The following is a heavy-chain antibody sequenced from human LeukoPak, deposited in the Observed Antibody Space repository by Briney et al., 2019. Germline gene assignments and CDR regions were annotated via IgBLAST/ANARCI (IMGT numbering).Heavy chain of an antibody. D-gene: IGHD2-2*01. CDR2: ISYDGSNK. J-gene: IGHJ6*02. CDR1: GFTFSSYA. CDR3: AGQQVPAAPMGGMDV. Sequence: GGSLRLSCAASGFTFSSYAMHWVRQAPGKGLEWVAVISYDGSNKYYADSVKGRFTISRDNSKNTLYLQMNSLRAEDTAVYYCAGQQVPAAPMGGMDVWGQGTTVTVSS. V-gene: IGHV3-30-3*01.